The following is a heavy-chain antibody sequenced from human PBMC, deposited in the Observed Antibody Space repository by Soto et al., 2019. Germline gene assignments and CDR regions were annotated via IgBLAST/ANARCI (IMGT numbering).Heavy chain of an antibody. Sequence: GASVKVSCKASGYTFTSYAMHWVRQAPGQRLEWMGWINAGNGNTKYSQKFQGRVTITRDTSASTAYMELSSLRSEDTAVYYCARQPVDIVATGLDYWGQGTLVTVSS. CDR3: ARQPVDIVATGLDY. V-gene: IGHV1-3*01. CDR2: INAGNGNT. CDR1: GYTFTSYA. D-gene: IGHD5-12*01. J-gene: IGHJ4*02.